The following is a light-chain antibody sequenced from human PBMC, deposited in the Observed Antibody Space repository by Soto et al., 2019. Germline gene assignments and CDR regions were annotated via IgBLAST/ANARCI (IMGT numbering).Light chain of an antibody. J-gene: IGKJ4*01. CDR3: QLYGSSLS. V-gene: IGKV3-20*01. Sequence: EIVLTQSPGTLSLSPGERATLSCRASHSVSSSYLAWYQQKPGQAPRLLIYGGSSRATGIPDRFSGSGSGTDFSLTIRRLEPADFAVYNCQLYGSSLSCGGGTKVEIK. CDR1: HSVSSSY. CDR2: GGS.